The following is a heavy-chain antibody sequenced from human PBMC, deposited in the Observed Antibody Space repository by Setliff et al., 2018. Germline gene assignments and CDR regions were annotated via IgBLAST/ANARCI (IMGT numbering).Heavy chain of an antibody. CDR3: ARPPPGPFYYDGGNYFDY. CDR2: ISPYIDKT. D-gene: IGHD3-22*01. CDR1: GYTFTDYG. V-gene: IGHV1-18*01. Sequence: ASVKVSCKASGYTFTDYGISWVRQAPGQGLEWMGWISPYIDKTNYAQNLQGRVTMTTDTSTNTAYMELRSLRSDDTAVYYRARPPPGPFYYDGGNYFDYWGQGTLVTVSS. J-gene: IGHJ4*02.